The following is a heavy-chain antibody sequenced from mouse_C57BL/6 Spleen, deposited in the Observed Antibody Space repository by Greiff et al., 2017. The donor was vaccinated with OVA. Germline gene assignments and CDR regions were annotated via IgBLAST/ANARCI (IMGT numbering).Heavy chain of an antibody. CDR3: ANIYDGYPY. J-gene: IGHJ2*01. D-gene: IGHD2-3*01. CDR1: GYAFSSSW. Sequence: VKLMESGPELVKPGASVKISCKASGYAFSSSWMNWVKQRPGKGLEWIGRIYPGDGDTNYHGTFKGQATLTADNSSSTAYMQLSSLTSEASAVYFCANIYDGYPYWGQGTTLTVSS. V-gene: IGHV1-82*01. CDR2: IYPGDGDT.